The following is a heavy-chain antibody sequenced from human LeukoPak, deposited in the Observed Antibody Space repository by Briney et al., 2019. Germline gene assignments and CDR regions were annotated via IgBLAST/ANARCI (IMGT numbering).Heavy chain of an antibody. D-gene: IGHD4-23*01. CDR3: VTHEVTVITRSTFNY. J-gene: IGHJ4*02. CDR2: VKPDESEK. Sequence: GGSLRLSCVASGFTFSNYWMSWVRQAPGKGLEWVANVKPDESEKYYGDSVKGRFTISRDNAKNSLYLQMHSLRVDDTAVYYCVTHEVTVITRSTFNYWGQGTLLTVSS. V-gene: IGHV3-7*01. CDR1: GFTFSNYW.